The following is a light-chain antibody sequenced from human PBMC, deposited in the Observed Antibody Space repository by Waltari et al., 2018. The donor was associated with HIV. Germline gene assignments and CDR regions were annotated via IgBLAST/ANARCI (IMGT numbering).Light chain of an antibody. J-gene: IGLJ2*01. Sequence: SYVLTQPPSVSVAPGQTARITCGGNNIGSKSVHWYQQKPGQAPVLVVYDDSDRPTGIPERVSGPNAGNTATLTISRVEAGDEADYYCQVWDSSSDHVVFGGGTKLTVL. V-gene: IGLV3-21*02. CDR2: DDS. CDR1: NIGSKS. CDR3: QVWDSSSDHVV.